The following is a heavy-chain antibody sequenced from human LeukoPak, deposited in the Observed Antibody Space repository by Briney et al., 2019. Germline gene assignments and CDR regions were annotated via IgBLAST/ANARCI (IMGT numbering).Heavy chain of an antibody. J-gene: IGHJ4*02. CDR3: AKAIAAAGTFDY. V-gene: IGHV3-23*01. Sequence: PGGSLRLSRAASGFTFSSYAMSWVRQAPGKGLGWVSAISGSGGSTYYADSVKGRFTISRDNSKNTLYLQMNSLRAEDTAVYYCAKAIAAAGTFDYWGQGTLVTVSS. CDR2: ISGSGGST. D-gene: IGHD6-13*01. CDR1: GFTFSSYA.